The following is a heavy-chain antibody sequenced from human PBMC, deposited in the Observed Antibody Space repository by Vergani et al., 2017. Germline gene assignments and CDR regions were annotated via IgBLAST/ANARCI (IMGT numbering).Heavy chain of an antibody. CDR2: IYYSGST. D-gene: IGHD6-6*01. CDR3: AREYSSSEVGGANWFDP. J-gene: IGHJ5*02. Sequence: QVQLQESGPGLVKPSETLSLTCTVSGGSISSSSYYWGWIRQPPGKGLEWIGSIYYSGSTYYNPSLKSRVTISVDTSKNQFSLKLSSVTAADTAVYYCAREYSSSEVGGANWFDPWGQGTLVTVSS. CDR1: GGSISSSSYY. V-gene: IGHV4-39*07.